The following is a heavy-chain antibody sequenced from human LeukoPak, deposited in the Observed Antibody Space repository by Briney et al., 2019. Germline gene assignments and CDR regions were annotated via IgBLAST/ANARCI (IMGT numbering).Heavy chain of an antibody. J-gene: IGHJ4*02. CDR3: AREGYDSSGYPRLLDY. V-gene: IGHV3-53*04. CDR1: GLTVSSNY. Sequence: GGSLRLSCAASGLTVSSNYMTWVRQAPGEGLEWVSTLQSAGGTYYADSVKGRFTISRHISKNTVYLQMNNLRAEDTAVYYCAREGYDSSGYPRLLDYWGQGTLVTVSS. CDR2: LQSAGGT. D-gene: IGHD3-22*01.